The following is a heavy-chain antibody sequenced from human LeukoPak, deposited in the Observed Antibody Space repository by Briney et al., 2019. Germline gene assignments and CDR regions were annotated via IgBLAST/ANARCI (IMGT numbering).Heavy chain of an antibody. J-gene: IGHJ6*03. CDR1: GGSISSSY. CDR3: ARSFDSAYYYMDV. D-gene: IGHD3-10*01. Sequence: SETLSLTCTVSGGSISSSYWSWIRQPPGKGLDWIGYVSHSGGTNYKPSLKSRVTISVDTSKRQFSLKLSSVTAADTVVYYCARSFDSAYYYMDVWGKGTTVTVS. V-gene: IGHV4-59*08. CDR2: VSHSGGT.